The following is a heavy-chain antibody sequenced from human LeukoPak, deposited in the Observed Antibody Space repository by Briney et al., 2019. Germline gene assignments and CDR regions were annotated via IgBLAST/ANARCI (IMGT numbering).Heavy chain of an antibody. J-gene: IGHJ6*03. CDR3: AREPGWGHNYYYMDV. D-gene: IGHD1-26*01. CDR1: GYSLGSDFY. V-gene: IGHV4-38-2*02. CDR2: VSLNTGA. Sequence: SGTQSLTCAVSGYSLGSDFYWGWIRQTPGKGLEWLGRVSLNTGASYNPSFKSRVTISLDTSKNHFSLTLTSVTAADTAVYFCAREPGWGHNYYYMDVWGKGTTVAVSS.